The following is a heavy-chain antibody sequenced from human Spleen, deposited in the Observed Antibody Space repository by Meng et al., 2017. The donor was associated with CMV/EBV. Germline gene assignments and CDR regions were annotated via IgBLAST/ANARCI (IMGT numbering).Heavy chain of an antibody. V-gene: IGHV3-23*01. D-gene: IGHD3-3*01. CDR1: FSSSA. J-gene: IGHJ5*02. Sequence: FSSSAMSWIHQAPVKGLGWVSAISVSGGSTYYADSVKGRFTISRDNSKNTLYLQMNSLRAEDTAVYYCAKDAHYDFWSGYRSNWFDPWGQGTLVTVSS. CDR2: ISVSGGST. CDR3: AKDAHYDFWSGYRSNWFDP.